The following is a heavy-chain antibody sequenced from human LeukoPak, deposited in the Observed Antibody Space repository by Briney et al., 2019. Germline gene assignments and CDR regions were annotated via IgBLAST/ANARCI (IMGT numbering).Heavy chain of an antibody. V-gene: IGHV3-23*01. CDR2: ISGSGGST. CDR1: GFTFSSYA. D-gene: IGHD3-22*01. J-gene: IGHJ4*02. Sequence: TGGSLRLSCAASGFTFSSYAMSWVRQAPGKGLEWVSAISGSGGSTYHADSVKGRFTISRDNAKNSLYLQMNSLRAEDTAVYYCARDLGDLYDSSGQRHLYFDYWGQGTLVTVSS. CDR3: ARDLGDLYDSSGQRHLYFDY.